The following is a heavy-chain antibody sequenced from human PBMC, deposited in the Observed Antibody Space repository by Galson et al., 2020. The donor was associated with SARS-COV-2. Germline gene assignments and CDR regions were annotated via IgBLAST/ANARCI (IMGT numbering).Heavy chain of an antibody. CDR3: TRDMGLWFGELFPFDY. Sequence: SLQISCTASGFTFGDYAMSWFRQAPGKGLEWVGFIRSKAYGGTTEYAASVKGRFTISRDDSKSIAYLQMNSLKTEDTAVYYCTRDMGLWFGELFPFDYWGQGTLVTVSS. J-gene: IGHJ4*02. V-gene: IGHV3-49*03. CDR2: IRSKAYGGTT. CDR1: GFTFGDYA. D-gene: IGHD3-10*01.